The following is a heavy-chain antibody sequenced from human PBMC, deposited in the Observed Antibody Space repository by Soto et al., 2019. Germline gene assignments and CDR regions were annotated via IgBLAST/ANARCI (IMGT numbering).Heavy chain of an antibody. D-gene: IGHD6-6*01. V-gene: IGHV1-69*06. J-gene: IGHJ3*02. CDR1: GGAFSIYC. CDR2: TIPIFGTP. CDR3: ASPYTSSFAFDI. Sequence: SVNVSCKASGGAFSIYCSSWVRQAPGQGLEWMGGTIPIFGTPNYAQKFQGRVTITADKSTSTAYMELSSLRSEDTAVYYCASPYTSSFAFDIWGQGTVVTVSS.